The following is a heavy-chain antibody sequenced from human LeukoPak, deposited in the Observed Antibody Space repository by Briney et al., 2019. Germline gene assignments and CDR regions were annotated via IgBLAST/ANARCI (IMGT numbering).Heavy chain of an antibody. CDR2: IYYSGST. D-gene: IGHD2-2*01. CDR3: ARAPGYCSSTSCYAPRAFDY. J-gene: IGHJ4*02. CDR1: GGSISSYY. Sequence: PSETLSLTCTVSGGSISSYYWSWIRQPPGKGLEWIGYIYYSGSTNYNPSLKSRVTISVDTSKNQFSLKLSSVTAADTAAYYCARAPGYCSSTSCYAPRAFDYWGQGTLVTVSS. V-gene: IGHV4-59*01.